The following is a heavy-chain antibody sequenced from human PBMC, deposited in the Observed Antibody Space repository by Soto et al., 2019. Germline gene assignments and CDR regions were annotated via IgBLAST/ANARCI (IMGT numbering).Heavy chain of an antibody. J-gene: IGHJ4*02. D-gene: IGHD6-19*01. V-gene: IGHV4-59*08. CDR3: AGWGYSSGWSYCDY. CDR2: IYYSGST. Sequence: QVQLQESGPGLVKPSETLSLTCTVSGGSISRYYWSWIRQPPGTGLAWIGYIYYSGSTNYNPSLKSRVTISVDTSKNQFSLKLSSVTAADTAVYYCAGWGYSSGWSYCDYWGQGTLVTVSS. CDR1: GGSISRYY.